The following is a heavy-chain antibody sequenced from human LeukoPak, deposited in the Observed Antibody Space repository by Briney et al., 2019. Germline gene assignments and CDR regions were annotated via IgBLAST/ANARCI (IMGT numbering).Heavy chain of an antibody. CDR1: GYTFTSYG. CDR2: ISAYNGNT. J-gene: IGHJ6*02. D-gene: IGHD6-13*01. Sequence: ASVKVSCKASGYTFTSYGISWVRQAPGQGLEWMGWISAYNGNTNYAQKLQGRVTMTTDTSTSTAYMELRCLRSDDTAVYYCARDLSGYSSSWYTYGMDVWGQGTTVTVSS. V-gene: IGHV1-18*01. CDR3: ARDLSGYSSSWYTYGMDV.